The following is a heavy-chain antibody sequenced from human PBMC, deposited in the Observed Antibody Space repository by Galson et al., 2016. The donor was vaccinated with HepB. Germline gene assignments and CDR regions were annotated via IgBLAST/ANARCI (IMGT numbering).Heavy chain of an antibody. J-gene: IGHJ4*02. V-gene: IGHV4-39*01. CDR2: IYYSGNT. D-gene: IGHD5-12*01. CDR1: GGSITSSSYY. CDR3: ARRTAVIGGYSDYGARRARYFDY. Sequence: SETLSLTCTVSGGSITSSSYYWGWIRQPPGKGLEWIGDIYYSGNTKYNPSLKSRVTISVHTSENQFSLKLYSVTAADTAVFYCARRTAVIGGYSDYGARRARYFDYWGQGTLVTVSS.